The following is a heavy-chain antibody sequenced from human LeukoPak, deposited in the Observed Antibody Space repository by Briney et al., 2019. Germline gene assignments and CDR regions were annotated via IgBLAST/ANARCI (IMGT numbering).Heavy chain of an antibody. CDR1: GGSISSGGYY. CDR3: ARVERVSNWFDP. CDR2: IYHSGST. V-gene: IGHV4-61*08. Sequence: SETLSLTCTVSGGSISSGGYYWSWIRQPPGKGLEWIGYIYHSGSTYYNPSLKSRVTISVDTSKSQFSLRLTSVTAADTAVYYCARVERVSNWFDPWGQGTLVTVSS. D-gene: IGHD6-13*01. J-gene: IGHJ5*02.